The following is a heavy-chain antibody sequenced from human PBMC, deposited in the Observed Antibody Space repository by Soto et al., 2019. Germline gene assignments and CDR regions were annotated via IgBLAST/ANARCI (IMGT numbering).Heavy chain of an antibody. Sequence: GESLRLSCAASVITLTSYAMTWVRQAPGKGLEWVSAISGSGGSTYYADSVKGRFTISRDNAKNSLYLQMNSLRAEDTAVYYCARSSPSSPFYYFDYWGQGTLVTVSS. CDR1: VITLTSYA. CDR2: ISGSGGST. CDR3: ARSSPSSPFYYFDY. J-gene: IGHJ4*02. V-gene: IGHV3-23*01. D-gene: IGHD3-16*01.